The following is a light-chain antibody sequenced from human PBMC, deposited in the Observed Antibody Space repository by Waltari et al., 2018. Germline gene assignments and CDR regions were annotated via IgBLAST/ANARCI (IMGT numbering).Light chain of an antibody. CDR2: EVS. CDR3: SSYTSSSTLLYV. Sequence: QSALTQPASVSGSPGQSITISCTGTSSDVGGYNSVSWYQQHPGKAPQLMIYEVSNRPSGITNRFSGSKSGNTASLTISGLQAEDEAEYYCSSYTSSSTLLYVFGTGTKVTVL. J-gene: IGLJ1*01. V-gene: IGLV2-14*01. CDR1: SSDVGGYNS.